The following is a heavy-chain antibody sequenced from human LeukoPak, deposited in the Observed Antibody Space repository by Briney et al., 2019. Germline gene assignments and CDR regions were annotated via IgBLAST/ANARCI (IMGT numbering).Heavy chain of an antibody. CDR1: GGSISSYY. Sequence: PSETLSLTCTVSGGSISSYYWSWIRQPPGKGLEWIGYIYYSGSTNYNPSLKSRVTISVDTSKNQFSLKLSSVTAADTAVYFCARVIPPWKGGYVAWGQGTLVTVSS. CDR3: ARVIPPWKGGYVA. D-gene: IGHD5-12*01. V-gene: IGHV4-59*08. J-gene: IGHJ5*02. CDR2: IYYSGST.